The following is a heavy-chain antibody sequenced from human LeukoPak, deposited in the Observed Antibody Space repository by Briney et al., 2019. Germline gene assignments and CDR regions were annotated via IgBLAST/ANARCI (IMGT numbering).Heavy chain of an antibody. CDR1: GLTFSNYA. Sequence: GGSLRLSCVASGLTFSNYAMTWVCQTPGKGLEWVSSISGSGDGTSYADSVKGRFTLTRDNSKNTLFLHMDSLRADDTAVYYCSKDPNGDYVGAFDMWGPGTMVTVSS. CDR2: ISGSGDGT. CDR3: SKDPNGDYVGAFDM. D-gene: IGHD4-17*01. J-gene: IGHJ3*02. V-gene: IGHV3-23*01.